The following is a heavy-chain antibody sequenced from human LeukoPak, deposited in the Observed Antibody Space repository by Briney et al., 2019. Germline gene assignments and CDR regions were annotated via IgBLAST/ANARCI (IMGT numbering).Heavy chain of an antibody. CDR3: AKDRWGIAAAGTAHDY. CDR1: GFTFSSYA. Sequence: PGGSLRLSCAASGFTFSSYAMSWVRQAPGKGLEWVSAISGSGGSTYYADSVKGRFTISRDNSKNTLYLQMNSLRAEDTAVYYCAKDRWGIAAAGTAHDYWGQGTLVTVSS. J-gene: IGHJ4*02. V-gene: IGHV3-23*01. D-gene: IGHD6-13*01. CDR2: ISGSGGST.